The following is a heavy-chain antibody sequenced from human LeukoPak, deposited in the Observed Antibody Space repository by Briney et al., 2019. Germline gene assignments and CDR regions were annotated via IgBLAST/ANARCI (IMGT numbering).Heavy chain of an antibody. D-gene: IGHD6-13*01. Sequence: ASVKVSCRASGYTFTGYFLHWVRRAPGQGFEWMGWINPNSGGTYYTQRFQGRVTMTRDTSISTAYMELSSLRSDDTAVYYCARAQSLTAPAGTFANSWGQGTLVTVSS. CDR1: GYTFTGYF. CDR3: ARAQSLTAPAGTFANS. CDR2: INPNSGGT. J-gene: IGHJ4*02. V-gene: IGHV1-2*02.